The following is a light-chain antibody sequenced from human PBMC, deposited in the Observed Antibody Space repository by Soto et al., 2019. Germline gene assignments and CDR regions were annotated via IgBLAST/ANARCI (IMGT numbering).Light chain of an antibody. CDR3: QQRSNLMYT. V-gene: IGKV3-11*01. Sequence: EIVLTQSPATLSLSPGERATLSCRASQSVSSYLAWYQQKPGQAPRLLIYDASARATGIPARFSGSGSGTYFTLTISSLEPEDFAVYYWQQRSNLMYTFGQGTKLEIK. CDR1: QSVSSY. CDR2: DAS. J-gene: IGKJ2*01.